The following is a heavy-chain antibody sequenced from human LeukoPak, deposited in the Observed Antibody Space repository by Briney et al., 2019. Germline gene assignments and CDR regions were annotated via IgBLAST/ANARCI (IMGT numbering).Heavy chain of an antibody. Sequence: SETLSLTCGVSGGSIDITNYWSWVRQAPGKGLEGIGEISHDGTTNYNSSLRSRVAMSLDRANNQFSLRLTSVTAADTAVYYCTRENRPFCPFAYWGQGVLVTVSS. CDR1: GGSIDITNY. CDR2: ISHDGTT. J-gene: IGHJ4*02. D-gene: IGHD2/OR15-2a*01. CDR3: TRENRPFCPFAY. V-gene: IGHV4-4*02.